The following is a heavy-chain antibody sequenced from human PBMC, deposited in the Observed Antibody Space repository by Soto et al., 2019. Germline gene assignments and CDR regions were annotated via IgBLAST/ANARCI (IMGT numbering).Heavy chain of an antibody. V-gene: IGHV1-46*01. D-gene: IGHD2-15*01. J-gene: IGHJ4*02. CDR3: ARDLRCSDVSCSKSFDS. Sequence: QVQLVQSGAEVKPPGASVTVSCKASGYTFTSYYMHWARQAPGQGLEWMGIINPSSGKTGYAQKFQGRVTMTGDTSTSTVYMELRSLTSEDTAVYFCARDLRCSDVSCSKSFDSWGQGALVTVSS. CDR2: INPSSGKT. CDR1: GYTFTSYY.